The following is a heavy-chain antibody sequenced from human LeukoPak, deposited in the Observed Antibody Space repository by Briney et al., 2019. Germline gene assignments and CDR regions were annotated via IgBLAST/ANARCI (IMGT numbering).Heavy chain of an antibody. V-gene: IGHV4-34*01. CDR1: GGSFSGYY. D-gene: IGHD2-15*01. Sequence: SETLSLTCAVYGGSFSGYYWSWIRQPPGKGLEWIGSIYYSGSTNYNPSLKSRVTISVDTSKNQFSLKLSSVTAADTAVYYCARRVRPRGYCSGGSCYYDYYMDVWGKGTTVTISS. CDR3: ARRVRPRGYCSGGSCYYDYYMDV. CDR2: IYYSGST. J-gene: IGHJ6*03.